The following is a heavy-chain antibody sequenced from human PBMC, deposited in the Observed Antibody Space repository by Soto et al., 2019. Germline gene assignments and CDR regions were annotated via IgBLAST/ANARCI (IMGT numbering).Heavy chain of an antibody. CDR2: INAGNGNT. Sequence: QVQLVQSGAEVKKPGASVKVSCKASGYTFTSYAMHWVRQAPGQRLEWMGWINAGNGNTKYSQKFQGRVTITRDTSASTAYMELSSLRSEDTAVYYCGRERGSGSYYPDYWGQGTLVTVSS. CDR3: GRERGSGSYYPDY. D-gene: IGHD3-10*01. J-gene: IGHJ4*02. CDR1: GYTFTSYA. V-gene: IGHV1-3*01.